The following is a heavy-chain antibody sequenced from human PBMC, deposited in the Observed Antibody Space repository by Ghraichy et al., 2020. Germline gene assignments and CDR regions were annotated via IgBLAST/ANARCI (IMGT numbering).Heavy chain of an antibody. Sequence: GGSLGLSCAASGFTVSSNYMSWVRQAPGKGLEWVSVIYIIGSTYYADSVKGRFTISRDNSKNTLYLQMNSLRAEDTAVYYCAREATDSSSALVGMDVWGQGTTVTVSS. D-gene: IGHD6-13*01. CDR2: IYIIGST. CDR3: AREATDSSSALVGMDV. V-gene: IGHV3-53*01. J-gene: IGHJ6*02. CDR1: GFTVSSNY.